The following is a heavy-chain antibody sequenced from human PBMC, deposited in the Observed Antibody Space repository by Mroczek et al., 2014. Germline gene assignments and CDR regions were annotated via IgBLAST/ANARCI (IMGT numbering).Heavy chain of an antibody. Sequence: QVQLQQWGPGLVKPSETLSLTCTVSGGSISSYYWSWIRQPAGKGLEWIGRIYTSGSTNYNPSLKSRVTMSVDTSKNQFSLKLSSVTAADTAVYYCARDRVGANTPLQRDGMDVWGQGTTVTVSS. J-gene: IGHJ6*02. D-gene: IGHD1-26*01. CDR2: IYTSGST. CDR1: GGSISSYY. CDR3: ARDRVGANTPLQRDGMDV. V-gene: IGHV4-4*07.